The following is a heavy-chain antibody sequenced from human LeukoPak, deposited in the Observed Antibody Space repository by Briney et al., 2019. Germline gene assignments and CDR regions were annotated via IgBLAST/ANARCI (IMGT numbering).Heavy chain of an antibody. CDR3: ARDRYCSGGSCYSNWFDP. CDR2: INPNSGGT. D-gene: IGHD2-15*01. J-gene: IGHJ5*02. Sequence: ASVKVSCKASGYTFTGYYMHWVRQAPGQGLEWMGWINPNSGGTNYAQKFQGRVTMTRDTSISTAYMGLSRLRSDDTAVYYCARDRYCSGGSCYSNWFDPWGQGTLVTVSS. V-gene: IGHV1-2*02. CDR1: GYTFTGYY.